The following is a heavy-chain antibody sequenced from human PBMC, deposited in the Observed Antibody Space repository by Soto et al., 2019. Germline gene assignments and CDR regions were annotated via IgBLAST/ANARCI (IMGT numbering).Heavy chain of an antibody. V-gene: IGHV4-4*02. CDR2: IYHSGST. J-gene: IGHJ4*02. D-gene: IGHD6-13*01. Sequence: QVQLQESGPGLVKPSGTLSLTCVVSGASISSSNWCSWVRQPPGKGLEWVGDIYHSGSTNYNPSFKSRVTISVDKTKTQYSLKLSSVPDADTAVYYCARAAQAQPLPDWGQGTLVTVSS. CDR3: ARAAQAQPLPD. CDR1: GASISSSNW.